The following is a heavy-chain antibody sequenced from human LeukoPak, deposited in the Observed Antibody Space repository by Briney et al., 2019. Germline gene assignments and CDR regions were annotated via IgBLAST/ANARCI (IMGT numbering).Heavy chain of an antibody. CDR3: ARWIRSSTSGLFDY. CDR2: IYHSGST. CDR1: GYSISSGYY. V-gene: IGHV4-38-2*01. Sequence: SETLSLTCAVSGYSISSGYYWGWIRQPPGKGLEWIGSIYHSGSTYYNPSLKSRVTISVDTTKNQFSLKLSSVTAADTAVYYCARWIRSSTSGLFDYWGQGTLVTVSS. D-gene: IGHD2-2*01. J-gene: IGHJ4*02.